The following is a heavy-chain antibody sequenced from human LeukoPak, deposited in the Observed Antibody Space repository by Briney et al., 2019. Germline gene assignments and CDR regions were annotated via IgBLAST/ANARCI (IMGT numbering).Heavy chain of an antibody. CDR1: GFTFSSYG. V-gene: IGHV3-30*18. Sequence: GGSLRLSCAASGFTFSSYGMHWVRQAPGKGLEWVAVISYDGSNKYYADSVKGRFTISRDNSKNTLYLQMNSLRAEDTAVYYCAKAVGATHRMYFDYWGQGTLVTVSS. CDR2: ISYDGSNK. D-gene: IGHD1-26*01. J-gene: IGHJ4*02. CDR3: AKAVGATHRMYFDY.